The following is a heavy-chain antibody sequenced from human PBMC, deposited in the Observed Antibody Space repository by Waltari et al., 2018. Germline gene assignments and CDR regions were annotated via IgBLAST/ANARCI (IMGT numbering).Heavy chain of an antibody. V-gene: IGHV3-7*01. J-gene: IGHJ4*02. Sequence: EVQLVESGGGLVQPGGSLRLSCAASGFTFSSYWMSWVRPAPGKGPEWVANIKQDGSEKYYVDSVKGRFTISRDNAKNSLYLQMNSLRAEDTAVYYCARDRDDYVWGSYRYTAVYFDYWGQGTLVTVSS. CDR1: GFTFSSYW. D-gene: IGHD3-16*02. CDR3: ARDRDDYVWGSYRYTAVYFDY. CDR2: IKQDGSEK.